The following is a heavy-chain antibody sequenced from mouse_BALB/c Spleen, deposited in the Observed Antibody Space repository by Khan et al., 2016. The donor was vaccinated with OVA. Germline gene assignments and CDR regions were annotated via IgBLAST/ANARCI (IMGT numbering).Heavy chain of an antibody. CDR1: GYSITSGYG. V-gene: IGHV3-2*02. Sequence: EVQLQESGPGLVKPSQSLSLTCTVTGYSITSGYGWNWIRQFPGNKLGWMGYISYSGSTNYNPSLKSRISITRDTSKNQFFLQLNSVTTEYTATYYCARTARIKYWGQGTTLTVSS. CDR2: ISYSGST. CDR3: ARTARIKY. J-gene: IGHJ2*01. D-gene: IGHD1-2*01.